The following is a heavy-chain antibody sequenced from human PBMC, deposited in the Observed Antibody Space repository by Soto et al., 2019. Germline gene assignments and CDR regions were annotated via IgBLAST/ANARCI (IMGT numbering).Heavy chain of an antibody. CDR1: GFTFSSYG. D-gene: IGHD6-6*01. J-gene: IGHJ6*02. CDR3: AKEARRGYYYGMDV. CDR2: ISYDGSNK. V-gene: IGHV3-30*18. Sequence: PGGSLRLSCAASGFTFSSYGMHWVRQAPGKGLEWVAVISYDGSNKYYADSVKGRFTISRDNSRNTLYLQMNSLRAEDTAVYYCAKEARRGYYYGMDVWGQGTTVTVSS.